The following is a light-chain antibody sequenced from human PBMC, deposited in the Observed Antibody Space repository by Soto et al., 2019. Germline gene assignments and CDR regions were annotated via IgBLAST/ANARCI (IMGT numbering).Light chain of an antibody. CDR2: DDN. CDR1: SSDIGGYDY. J-gene: IGLJ1*01. Sequence: QSVMTQPASVSGSPGQSITISCIGNSSDIGGYDYVAWYQQYPGKAPKLLIYDDNYRPSGISNRFSGSKSGNTASLTISGIQAEDAAPYYGSSYTRSIDFDVFGTGTKLTVL. CDR3: SSYTRSIDFDV. V-gene: IGLV2-14*01.